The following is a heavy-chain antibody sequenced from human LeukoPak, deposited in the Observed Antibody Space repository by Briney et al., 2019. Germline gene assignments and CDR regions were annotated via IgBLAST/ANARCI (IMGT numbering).Heavy chain of an antibody. CDR3: ARGRLEEYYSYYYHMDV. V-gene: IGHV3-30-3*01. D-gene: IGHD3-16*01. CDR2: ISYDGSNK. J-gene: IGHJ6*02. Sequence: GGSLRLSCSASGFTFSSYAMHWVRQAPGKGLEWVAVISYDGSNKYYADSVKGRFTISRDNSKNTLYLQMNSLRAEDTAVYYCARGRLEEYYSYYYHMDVWGQGTTVTVSS. CDR1: GFTFSSYA.